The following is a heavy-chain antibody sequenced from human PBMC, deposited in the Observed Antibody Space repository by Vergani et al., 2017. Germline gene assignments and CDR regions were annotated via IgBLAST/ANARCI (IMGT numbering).Heavy chain of an antibody. V-gene: IGHV3-23*01. Sequence: EVQLLESGGDLVQPGGSLRLSCAASGLTFIMHAMSWVRQAPGKGLEWVSTLSASDRRTHYADSVKGRFTISRDISQNTLFLHMNSLRPEDTAVYYCAKVGRSEVAGTFGAFDIWGQGTMVTVSS. CDR3: AKVGRSEVAGTFGAFDI. D-gene: IGHD6-19*01. CDR2: LSASDRRT. CDR1: GLTFIMHA. J-gene: IGHJ3*02.